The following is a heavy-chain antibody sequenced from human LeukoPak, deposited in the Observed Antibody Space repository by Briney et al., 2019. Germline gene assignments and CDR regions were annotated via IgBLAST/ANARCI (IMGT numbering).Heavy chain of an antibody. D-gene: IGHD3-22*01. Sequence: ASVNVSCKASGYTFTGYYIHWVRQAPGQGLEWMGRINPNNGGTNYAQKFQGRATMTRDMSMSTAYMELSRLRSDDTAVYYCAGEDNSSGYRPFDIWGQGTMVTVPS. CDR3: AGEDNSSGYRPFDI. CDR1: GYTFTGYY. J-gene: IGHJ3*02. V-gene: IGHV1-2*06. CDR2: INPNNGGT.